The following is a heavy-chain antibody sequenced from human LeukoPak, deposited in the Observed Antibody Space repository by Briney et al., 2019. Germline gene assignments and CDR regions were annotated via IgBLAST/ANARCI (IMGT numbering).Heavy chain of an antibody. V-gene: IGHV4-39*01. CDR1: VGSISSSSYY. D-gene: IGHD3-10*01. J-gene: IGHJ5*02. CDR3: ARGLLLWFGELSSWFDP. Sequence: SETLSLTCTVSVGSISSSSYYWGWIRQPPGKGLEWIGGIYYSGSTYYNPSLKSRVTISVDTSKNQFSLKLSSVTAADTAVYYCARGLLLWFGELSSWFDPWGQGTLVTVSS. CDR2: IYYSGST.